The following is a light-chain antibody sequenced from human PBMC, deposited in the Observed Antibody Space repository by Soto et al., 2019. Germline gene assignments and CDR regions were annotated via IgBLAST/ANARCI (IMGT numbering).Light chain of an antibody. CDR2: GNT. Sequence: QSALTQPPSVSGAPGQRVSISCTGSSSNIGAGYDVHWFQQLPGTAPKLLIFGNTNRPSGVPDRFSGSKSASSASLAITGLLTEDEADYYCQSYDNSLSGLVVFGGGTKVTVL. J-gene: IGLJ2*01. V-gene: IGLV1-40*01. CDR1: SSNIGAGYD. CDR3: QSYDNSLSGLVV.